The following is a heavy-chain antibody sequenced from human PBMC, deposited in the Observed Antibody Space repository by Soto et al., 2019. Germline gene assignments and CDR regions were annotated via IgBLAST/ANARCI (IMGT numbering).Heavy chain of an antibody. V-gene: IGHV4-39*01. CDR2: IYYSGST. D-gene: IGHD4-17*01. J-gene: IGHJ6*02. Sequence: SETLSLTCTVYGGSISSSSSYWGWIPYPPGKGLEWIGSIYYSGSTYYNPSLKSRVTISVDTSKNQFSLKLSSVTAAYTAVYYCAKTYGDYYYYGMDVWGQGTTVT. CDR3: AKTYGDYYYYGMDV. CDR1: GGSISSSSSY.